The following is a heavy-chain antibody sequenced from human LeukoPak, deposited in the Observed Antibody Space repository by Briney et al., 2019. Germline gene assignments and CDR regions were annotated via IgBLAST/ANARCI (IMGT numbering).Heavy chain of an antibody. V-gene: IGHV3-23*01. Sequence: GGSLRLSCAASGFTFSSFAMNWVRQAPGKGLEWVSVINDSGGNTYYADSVKGRFTISRDNSRITLYLQMNSLRAEDTAVYYCAKKGATTKDFDSWGQGTLVTVSS. J-gene: IGHJ4*02. CDR1: GFTFSSFA. CDR2: INDSGGNT. D-gene: IGHD1-26*01. CDR3: AKKGATTKDFDS.